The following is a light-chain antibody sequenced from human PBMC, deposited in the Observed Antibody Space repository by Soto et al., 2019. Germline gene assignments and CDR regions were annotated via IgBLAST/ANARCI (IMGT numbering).Light chain of an antibody. CDR2: DAS. Sequence: DIQMTQSPSTLSASVGDRVTITCRASQSISSWLAWYQQKPGKAPKLLIYDASSLESGVPSRFSGSGSGTEFTLTISSLQPDDFATYYCHQYNSYWTFGQGTKVELK. CDR3: HQYNSYWT. J-gene: IGKJ1*01. V-gene: IGKV1-5*01. CDR1: QSISSW.